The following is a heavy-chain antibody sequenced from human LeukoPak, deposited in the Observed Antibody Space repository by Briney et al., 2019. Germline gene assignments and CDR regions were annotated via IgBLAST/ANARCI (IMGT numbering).Heavy chain of an antibody. J-gene: IGHJ3*02. Sequence: SQTLSLTCTVSGGSISSGGYSWSWIRQHPGKGLEWIGHTYYSGSTNYTPSLKSRVTMSVDTSKNQFSLKLSSVTAADTAVYYCARTCGGDCYFAFDIWGQGTMVTVSS. CDR2: TYYSGST. D-gene: IGHD2-21*02. V-gene: IGHV4-31*03. CDR3: ARTCGGDCYFAFDI. CDR1: GGSISSGGYS.